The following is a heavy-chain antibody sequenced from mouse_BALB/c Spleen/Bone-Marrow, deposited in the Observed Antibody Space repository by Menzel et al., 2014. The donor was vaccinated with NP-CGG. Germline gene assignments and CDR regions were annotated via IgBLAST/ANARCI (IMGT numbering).Heavy chain of an antibody. V-gene: IGHV14-3*02. Sequence: EVQLQQSGAELVKPGASVKLSCTASGFNIKDTYMHWVKQRPEQGLEWIGRIDPASGNTKYDPKFQGKATITADTSSNTAYLQLSSLTSEDTAVYYCASYYYGHYFDYWGQGTTLTVSS. CDR2: IDPASGNT. CDR1: GFNIKDTY. D-gene: IGHD1-1*01. J-gene: IGHJ2*01. CDR3: ASYYYGHYFDY.